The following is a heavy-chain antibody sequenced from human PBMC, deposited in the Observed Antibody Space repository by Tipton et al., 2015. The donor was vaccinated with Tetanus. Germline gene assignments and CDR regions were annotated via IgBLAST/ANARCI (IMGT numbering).Heavy chain of an antibody. CDR3: ARDGYNWIAYDV. CDR2: ISGTGGTT. J-gene: IGHJ3*01. CDR1: GFTMSSYA. D-gene: IGHD5-24*01. Sequence: SLRLSCASSGFTMSSYAMNWVRQAPGKGLEWVSGISGTGGTTNYADSVKGRLTISRDNSRNALYLQMDNLRVEDTGVYYRARDGYNWIAYDVWGQGTMVTVSS. V-gene: IGHV3-23*01.